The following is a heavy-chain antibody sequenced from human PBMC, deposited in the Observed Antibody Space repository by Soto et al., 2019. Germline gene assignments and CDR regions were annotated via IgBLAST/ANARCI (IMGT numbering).Heavy chain of an antibody. J-gene: IGHJ4*02. D-gene: IGHD2-15*01. CDR2: ISSSSSYI. V-gene: IGHV3-21*01. Sequence: GGSLRLSCAASGFTFNNHAMNWVRQAPGKGLEWVSSISSSSSYIYYADSVKGQFTISRDNAKNSLYLQMNSLRAEDTAVYYCARGHCSGGSCYSDYWGQGTLVTVSS. CDR1: GFTFNNHA. CDR3: ARGHCSGGSCYSDY.